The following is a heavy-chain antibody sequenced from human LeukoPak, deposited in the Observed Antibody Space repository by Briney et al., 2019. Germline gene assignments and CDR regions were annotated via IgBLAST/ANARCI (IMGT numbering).Heavy chain of an antibody. CDR1: GGSISSGDYY. D-gene: IGHD3-22*01. CDR3: ARAYYYDSSGYYTSWFDP. J-gene: IGHJ5*02. CDR2: IYYSGST. Sequence: SQTLSLTCTVSGGSISSGDYYWSWIRQPPGKGLEWIGYIYYSGSTYYNPSLKSRVTISVDTSKNQFSLKLSSVTAADTAVYYCARAYYYDSSGYYTSWFDPWGQGTLVTVSS. V-gene: IGHV4-30-4*08.